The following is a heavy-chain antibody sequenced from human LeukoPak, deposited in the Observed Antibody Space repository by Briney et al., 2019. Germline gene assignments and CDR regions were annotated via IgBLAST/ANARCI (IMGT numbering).Heavy chain of an antibody. CDR3: ARGRGYSGYDESYPFDY. D-gene: IGHD5-12*01. Sequence: GGSLRLSCTASGFAVSSNYMNWVRQAPGKGLEWLSVFYSGGSTDYADSVKGRFTMSRDNSKNTLYLQMNSLRAEDTAVYYCARGRGYSGYDESYPFDYWGQGTLVTVSS. CDR1: GFAVSSNY. V-gene: IGHV3-66*01. CDR2: FYSGGST. J-gene: IGHJ4*02.